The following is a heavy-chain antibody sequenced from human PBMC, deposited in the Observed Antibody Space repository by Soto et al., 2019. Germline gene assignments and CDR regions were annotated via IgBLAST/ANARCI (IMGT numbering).Heavy chain of an antibody. CDR1: GGSISSYY. CDR3: ASAKGYGMDV. CDR2: SYYSGST. Sequence: QVQLQESGPGLVKPSETLSLTCTVSGGSISSYYWSWIRQPPGKGLEWIGYSYYSGSTNYNPSLKSRVTISVDTSKNQCSVKLSSVPAADTAVYYCASAKGYGMDVWGQGTTVTVSS. J-gene: IGHJ6*02. V-gene: IGHV4-59*08.